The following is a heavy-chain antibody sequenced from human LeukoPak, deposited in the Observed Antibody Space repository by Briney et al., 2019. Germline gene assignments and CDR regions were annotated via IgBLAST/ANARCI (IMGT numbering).Heavy chain of an antibody. CDR3: ARDAEVPPLPMNAFDI. J-gene: IGHJ3*02. CDR2: ISYDGSNK. V-gene: IGHV3-30-3*01. CDR1: GFTFSSYA. Sequence: GRSLRLSCAASGFTFSSYAMHWVRQAPGKGLEWVAVISYDGSNKYYADSVKGRFTISRDNSKNTLYLQMNSLRAEDTAVYYCARDAEVPPLPMNAFDIWGQGTMVTVSS.